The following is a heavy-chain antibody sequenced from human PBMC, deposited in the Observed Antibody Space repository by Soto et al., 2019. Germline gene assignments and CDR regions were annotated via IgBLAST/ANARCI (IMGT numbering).Heavy chain of an antibody. CDR2: ISGSGGST. CDR3: AKNPAWRDYMDV. V-gene: IGHV3-23*01. J-gene: IGHJ6*03. CDR1: GFTFSSYA. Sequence: PGGSLRLSCAVSGFTFSSYAMSWVRQAPGKGLEWVSAISGSGGSTDYADSVKGRFTISRDNSKNTLNLQMNSLRAVDTAVYYCAKNPAWRDYMDVWGRGTTVTVSS.